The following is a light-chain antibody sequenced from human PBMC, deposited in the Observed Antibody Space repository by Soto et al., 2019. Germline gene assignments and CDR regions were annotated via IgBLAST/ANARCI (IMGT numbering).Light chain of an antibody. V-gene: IGKV1-13*02. CDR2: DVS. J-gene: IGKJ1*01. CDR3: QQYDSFSVT. CDR1: QAVPNK. Sequence: IPLTQSASIVSTCVGDGMTVALVPSQAVPNKMAWYQQKTGKAPNLLIYDVSALKRGVPPRCSGCGSGTELTLTISSLQAEDFATYYCQQYDSFSVTFGQGTKVDIK.